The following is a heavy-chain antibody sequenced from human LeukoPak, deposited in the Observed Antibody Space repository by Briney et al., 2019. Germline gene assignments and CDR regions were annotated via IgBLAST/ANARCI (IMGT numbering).Heavy chain of an antibody. CDR2: IYYSGST. V-gene: IGHV4-39*01. J-gene: IGHJ6*03. CDR3: ARHSGRISFYMDV. D-gene: IGHD1-26*01. Sequence: KPSETLSLTCTVSGGSISSSSYYWGWIRQSPGKGLEWIGSIYYSGSTYYNPSLKSRVTISVDTSKNQFSLKLSSVTAADTAVYYCARHSGRISFYMDVWGKGTTVTVSS. CDR1: GGSISSSSYY.